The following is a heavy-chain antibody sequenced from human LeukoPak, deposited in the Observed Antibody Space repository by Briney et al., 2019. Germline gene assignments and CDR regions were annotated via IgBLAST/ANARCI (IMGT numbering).Heavy chain of an antibody. J-gene: IGHJ5*02. CDR1: GGSISSSSYY. CDR3: ARARSYLNWFDP. V-gene: IGHV4-39*07. Sequence: SETLSLTCTVSGGSISSSSYYWGWIRQPPGKGLEWIGSIYYSGSTYHNPSLKSRVTISVDTSKNQFSLKLSSVTAADTAVYYCARARSYLNWFDPWGQGTLVTVSS. CDR2: IYYSGST. D-gene: IGHD1-26*01.